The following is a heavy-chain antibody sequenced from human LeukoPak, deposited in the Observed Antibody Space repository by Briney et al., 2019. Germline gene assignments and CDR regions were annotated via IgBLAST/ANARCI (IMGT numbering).Heavy chain of an antibody. CDR2: INQDGSET. CDR1: GFTFRKYW. V-gene: IGHV3-7*03. J-gene: IGHJ4*02. CDR3: AKGKDDSSGWYFFY. D-gene: IGHD6-19*01. Sequence: GGSLRLSCAASGFTFRKYWMSWVRQAPGKGLEWVANINQDGSETYYADSVKGRFTISRDNSKNTLYLQMNSLRAEDTAVYYCAKGKDDSSGWYFFYWGQGTLVTVSS.